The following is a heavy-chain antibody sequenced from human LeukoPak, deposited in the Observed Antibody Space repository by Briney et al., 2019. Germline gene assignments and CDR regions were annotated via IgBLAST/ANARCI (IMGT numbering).Heavy chain of an antibody. CDR1: GFTFSSYD. Sequence: GGSLRLSCAASGFTFSSYDMHWVRQATGKGLEWVSGIGTAGDTYYPGSVKGRFTISRDNAKNSLYLQMNSLRAEDTAVYYCARRSPNYYFDYWGQGTPVTVSS. CDR3: ARRSPNYYFDY. J-gene: IGHJ4*02. CDR2: IGTAGDT. V-gene: IGHV3-13*04.